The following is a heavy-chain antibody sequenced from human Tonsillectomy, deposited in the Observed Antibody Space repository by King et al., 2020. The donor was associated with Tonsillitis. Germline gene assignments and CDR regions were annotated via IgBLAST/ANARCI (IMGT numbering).Heavy chain of an antibody. J-gene: IGHJ5*02. Sequence: QLQLQESGPGLVKPSQTLSLTCTVSGGSISSGDYYWRWIRQPPGKGLEWIGYTFYSGSTYYNPSLKSRVIISVDTSKNQFSLKLSSVTAADTAVYYCARASNNNYAANWFDPWGQGTLFTVSS. D-gene: IGHD4-11*01. CDR1: GGSISSGDYY. CDR2: TFYSGST. CDR3: ARASNNNYAANWFDP. V-gene: IGHV4-30-4*01.